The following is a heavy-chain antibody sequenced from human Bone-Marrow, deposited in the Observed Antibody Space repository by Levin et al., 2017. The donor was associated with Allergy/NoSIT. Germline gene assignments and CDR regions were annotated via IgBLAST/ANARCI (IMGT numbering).Heavy chain of an antibody. CDR3: ARRRYYGSGSFVLDY. J-gene: IGHJ4*02. CDR2: IYPDDSDT. V-gene: IGHV5-51*01. Sequence: GGSLRLSCKASGYSFTSYRIGWVRQMPGKGLEWMGIIYPDDSDTTYSPSFQGQVTMSVDKSDSTAYLQWSSLEASDTAMYFCARRRYYGSGSFVLDYWGQGTLVTVSS. D-gene: IGHD3-10*01. CDR1: GYSFTSYR.